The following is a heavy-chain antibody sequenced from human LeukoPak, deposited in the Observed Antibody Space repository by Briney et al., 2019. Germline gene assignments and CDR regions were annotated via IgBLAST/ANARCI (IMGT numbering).Heavy chain of an antibody. V-gene: IGHV3-9*01. Sequence: GGSLRLSCAASGFVFSDYGMHWVRQAPGKGLEWLSIISWNSGYIGYADSVKGRFTISRDNAKKSLDLQMNSLRAEDTAFYYCAKVRGTYSSGYFFDYWGQGTLVTVSS. CDR2: ISWNSGYI. J-gene: IGHJ4*02. CDR1: GFVFSDYG. CDR3: AKVRGTYSSGYFFDY. D-gene: IGHD6-19*01.